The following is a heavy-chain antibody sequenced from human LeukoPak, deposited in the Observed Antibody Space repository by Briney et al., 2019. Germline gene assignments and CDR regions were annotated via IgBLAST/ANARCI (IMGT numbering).Heavy chain of an antibody. Sequence: PGGSLRLSCAAFGFTFSSYAMSWVRQAPGKGLEWVSAFSASGGSTYYADSVKGRFTISRDNSKNTLYLQMKILRAEETAIYTCVKDPTEAFHRSETWAGFDPGGKGALVTASS. CDR3: VKDPTEAFHRSETWAGFDP. CDR1: GFTFSSYA. D-gene: IGHD4-17*01. V-gene: IGHV3-23*01. J-gene: IGHJ5*02. CDR2: FSASGGST.